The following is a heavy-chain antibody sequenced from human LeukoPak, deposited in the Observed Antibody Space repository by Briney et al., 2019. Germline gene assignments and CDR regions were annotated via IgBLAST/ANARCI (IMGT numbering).Heavy chain of an antibody. D-gene: IGHD4/OR15-4a*01. CDR1: GFTLSSYA. V-gene: IGHV3-23*01. CDR3: ARRAGAYSHPYDY. J-gene: IGHJ4*02. Sequence: GGSLSLSCAASGFTLSSYAMSWVRQAPGKGLEWVSAISDSGNTYHADSVKGRFTISRDSSKNTLYLQMNSLRAEDTAVYYCARRAGAYSHPYDYWGQGTLVTVSS. CDR2: ISDSGNT.